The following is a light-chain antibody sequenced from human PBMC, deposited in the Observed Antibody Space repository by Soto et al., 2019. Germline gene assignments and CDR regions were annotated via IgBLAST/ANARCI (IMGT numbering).Light chain of an antibody. V-gene: IGKV3-20*01. CDR3: QQFGSSPPRLT. J-gene: IGKJ4*01. CDR2: AAS. Sequence: EIVLTPSPGTLSLSPGERATLSCRASQSLSSTFLAWYQQKQGQAPRLLIYAASSRAAGIPDRFSGSGSGTDFTLTISRLEPEDFAVYYCQQFGSSPPRLTIGGGTKVEIK. CDR1: QSLSSTF.